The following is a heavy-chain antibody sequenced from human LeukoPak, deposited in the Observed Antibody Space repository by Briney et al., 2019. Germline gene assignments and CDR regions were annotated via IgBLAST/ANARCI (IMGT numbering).Heavy chain of an antibody. J-gene: IGHJ2*01. D-gene: IGHD3-10*01. CDR3: ATGMIRGVIRGYWYFDL. CDR2: ISSSSSYT. CDR1: GFTFSDYY. V-gene: IGHV3-11*06. Sequence: GGSLRLSCAASGFTFSDYYMSWIRQAPGKGLEWVSYISSSSSYTNYADSVKGRFTISRDNAKNSLYLQMNSLRAEDTAVYYCATGMIRGVIRGYWYFDLWGRGTLVTVSS.